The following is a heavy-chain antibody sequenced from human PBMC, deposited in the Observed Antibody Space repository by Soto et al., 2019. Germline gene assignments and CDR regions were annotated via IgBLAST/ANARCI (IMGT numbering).Heavy chain of an antibody. Sequence: QVQLQESGPGLVKPSETLSLTCTVSGDSMTKYYWSWIRQPAGKGLEWIGRVYMSGSTNYNPSLKSRVTMSIDTSKNHYSLDLKSVTAADTAVYYCARTVGEAYYFDFWGQGALVTVSS. CDR3: ARTVGEAYYFDF. V-gene: IGHV4-4*07. J-gene: IGHJ4*02. CDR2: VYMSGST. CDR1: GDSMTKYY. D-gene: IGHD1-26*01.